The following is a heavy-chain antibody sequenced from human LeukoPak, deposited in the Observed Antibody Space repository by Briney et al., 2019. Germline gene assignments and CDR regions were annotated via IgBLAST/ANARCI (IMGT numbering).Heavy chain of an antibody. CDR1: GFTFDDYA. Sequence: PGGSLRLSCAASGFTFDDYAMEWVRQGPGKSLEWVSLINENGDIADYGDSVRGRFTIYRENAKNSLYLQMNRLRAEDTAVYYCASGNGYCSGGSCSSPDYWGQGTLVTVSS. D-gene: IGHD2-15*01. J-gene: IGHJ4*02. CDR3: ASGNGYCSGGSCSSPDY. V-gene: IGHV3-20*04. CDR2: INENGDIA.